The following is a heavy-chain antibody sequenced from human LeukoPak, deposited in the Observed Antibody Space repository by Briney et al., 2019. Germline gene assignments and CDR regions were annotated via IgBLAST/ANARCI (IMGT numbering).Heavy chain of an antibody. CDR1: GGTFSSYA. J-gene: IGHJ6*03. CDR2: IIPIFGTA. D-gene: IGHD5-18*01. V-gene: IGHV1-69*06. Sequence: ASVKVSCKASGGTFSSYAISWVRQAPGQGLEWMGGIIPIFGTANYAQKFQGRVTITADKSTSTAYMELSSLRSEDTAVYYCASQIRGYSYGYDYYYYMDVWGKGTTVTVSS. CDR3: ASQIRGYSYGYDYYYYMDV.